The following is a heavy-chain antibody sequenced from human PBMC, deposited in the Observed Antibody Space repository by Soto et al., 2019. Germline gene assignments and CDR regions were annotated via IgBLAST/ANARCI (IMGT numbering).Heavy chain of an antibody. Sequence: QLQLQESGPGLVKPSETLSLTCTVSGGSISSSSYYWGWIRQPPGKGLEWIGSIYYSGSTYYNPSRKRRVTISVDTSKNQFSLKLSSVTAADTAVYYCASPTEDGDPAVFDYWGQGTLVTVSS. V-gene: IGHV4-39*01. CDR1: GGSISSSSYY. CDR2: IYYSGST. J-gene: IGHJ4*02. CDR3: ASPTEDGDPAVFDY. D-gene: IGHD4-17*01.